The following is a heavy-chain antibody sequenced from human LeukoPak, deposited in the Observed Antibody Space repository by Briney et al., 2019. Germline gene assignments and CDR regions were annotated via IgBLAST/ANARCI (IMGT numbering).Heavy chain of an antibody. CDR3: AKGWTVDP. V-gene: IGHV3-23*01. J-gene: IGHJ5*02. Sequence: PGGSLRLSCAASGFTFSDYYMSWIRQAPGKGLEWVSVISSDGSSTYYADTVKGRFTISRDNSKNTMYVQMNSLRAEDTAIYYCAKGWTVDPWGQGTLVTVSS. D-gene: IGHD2-15*01. CDR1: GFTFSDYY. CDR2: ISSDGSST.